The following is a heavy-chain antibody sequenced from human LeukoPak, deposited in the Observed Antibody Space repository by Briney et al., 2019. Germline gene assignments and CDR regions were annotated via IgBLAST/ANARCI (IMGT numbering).Heavy chain of an antibody. Sequence: PGGSLRLSCAASGFTFSNYWVHWVRQAPGKGLVWVSRIKSDGSSTNYADSVKGRFTISRDNAKNTLYLQMNSLRAEDTAVYYCARELPFDLWGRGTLVTVSS. J-gene: IGHJ2*01. CDR3: ARELPFDL. D-gene: IGHD2-21*01. CDR1: GFTFSNYW. V-gene: IGHV3-74*01. CDR2: IKSDGSST.